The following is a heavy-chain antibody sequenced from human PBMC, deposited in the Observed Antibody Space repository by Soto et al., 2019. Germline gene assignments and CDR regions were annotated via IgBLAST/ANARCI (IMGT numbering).Heavy chain of an antibody. CDR3: ARHMSEGSSWYLRYYFDY. J-gene: IGHJ4*02. CDR1: GGSISSYY. D-gene: IGHD6-13*01. CDR2: IYYSGSI. V-gene: IGHV4-59*08. Sequence: SETLSLTCTVSGGSISSYYWSWIRRPPGKGLEWIGYIYYSGSINYNPSLKSRVTISVDTSKNQFSLKLSSVTAADTAVYYCARHMSEGSSWYLRYYFDYWGQGTLVTVSS.